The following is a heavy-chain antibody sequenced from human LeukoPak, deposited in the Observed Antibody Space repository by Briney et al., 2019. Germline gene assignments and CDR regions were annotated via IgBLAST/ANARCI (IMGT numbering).Heavy chain of an antibody. Sequence: GSLRLSCAASGFTFSSYAMSWVRQAPGKGLEWVSAISGSGGSTYYADSVKGRFTISRDNSKNTLYLQMNSLRAEDTAVYYCAKAPGSSSYLVHYFDYWGQGTLVTVSS. CDR1: GFTFSSYA. CDR3: AKAPGSSSYLVHYFDY. V-gene: IGHV3-23*01. CDR2: ISGSGGST. J-gene: IGHJ4*02. D-gene: IGHD6-13*01.